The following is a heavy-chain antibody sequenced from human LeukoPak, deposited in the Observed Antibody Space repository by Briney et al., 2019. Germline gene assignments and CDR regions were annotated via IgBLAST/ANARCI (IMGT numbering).Heavy chain of an antibody. D-gene: IGHD7-27*01. J-gene: IGHJ4*02. Sequence: GGSLRLSCAASGFTFSDAWMNWVRQAPGKGLEWVGRIKRKPEGGTTEYAAPVKGRFTISRDDSKNTLYLQMNSLKAEGTAMYFCTTGNWGPYWGQGTLVTVSS. CDR1: GFTFSDAW. V-gene: IGHV3-15*07. CDR3: TTGNWGPY. CDR2: IKRKPEGGTT.